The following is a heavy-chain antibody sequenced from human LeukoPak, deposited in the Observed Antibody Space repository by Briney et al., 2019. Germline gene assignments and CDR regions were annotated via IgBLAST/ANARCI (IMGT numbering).Heavy chain of an antibody. D-gene: IGHD6-19*01. CDR1: GFTFSSYW. CDR3: AREDSSGWSGY. CDR2: IKQDGSEK. J-gene: IGHJ4*02. V-gene: IGHV3-7*01. Sequence: RGSLRLSCAASGFTFSSYWMSWVRQAPGKGLEWVANIKQDGSEKYYVDSVKGRFTISRDNAKNSLYLQMNSLRAEDTAVYYCAREDSSGWSGYWGQGTLVTVSS.